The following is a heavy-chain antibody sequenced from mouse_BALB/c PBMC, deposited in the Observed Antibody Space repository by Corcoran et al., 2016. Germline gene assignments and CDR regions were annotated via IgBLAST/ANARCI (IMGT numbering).Heavy chain of an antibody. Sequence: EVQLQQSGPELVKPGASVKISCKASGYSFTGYYMHWVKQSHVKSLEWIGRINPYNGATSYNQNFKDKASLTVDKSSSTAYMELHSLTSEDSAVYYCARDYDYWYFYVWGAGTTVTVSS. CDR3: ARDYDYWYFYV. D-gene: IGHD2-4*01. J-gene: IGHJ1*01. CDR1: GYSFTGYY. V-gene: IGHV1-26*01. CDR2: INPYNGAT.